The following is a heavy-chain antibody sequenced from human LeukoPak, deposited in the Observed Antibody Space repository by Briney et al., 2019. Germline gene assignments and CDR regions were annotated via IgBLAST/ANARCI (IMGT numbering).Heavy chain of an antibody. J-gene: IGHJ4*02. CDR1: GFSVSDYY. CDR3: ARVAGSGWYGDY. V-gene: IGHV3-11*01. CDR2: ISSSGSTI. D-gene: IGHD6-19*01. Sequence: GGSLSLSFAASGFSVSDYYMSWTRPAPGKGLEWVSYISSSGSTIKYADSVKGRFTISRDTAKNSLYLQMNSLRAEDTAVYYCARVAGSGWYGDYWGQGTLVTVSS.